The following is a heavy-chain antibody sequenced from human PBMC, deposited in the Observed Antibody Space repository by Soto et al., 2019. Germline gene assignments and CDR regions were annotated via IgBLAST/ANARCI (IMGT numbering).Heavy chain of an antibody. Sequence: LKISCKGSGYSFTSYWISWVRQMPGKGLEWMGRIDPSDSYTNYSPSFQGHVTISADKSISTAYLQWSSLKASDTAMYYCASVSIMMTFGGVIVPDAFDIWGQGTMVTVSS. V-gene: IGHV5-10-1*01. CDR1: GYSFTSYW. D-gene: IGHD3-16*02. J-gene: IGHJ3*02. CDR2: IDPSDSYT. CDR3: ASVSIMMTFGGVIVPDAFDI.